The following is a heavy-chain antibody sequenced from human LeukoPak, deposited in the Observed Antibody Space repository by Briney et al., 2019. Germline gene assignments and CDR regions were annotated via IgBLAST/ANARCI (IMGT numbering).Heavy chain of an antibody. CDR2: ISYDGSNK. Sequence: QAGGPLRLSCAASGFTFSSYGMHWVRQAPGKGLEWVAVISYDGSNKYYADSVKGRFTISRDNSKNTLYLQMNSLRAEDTAVYYCAREYSTGFDPWGQGTLVPVSS. V-gene: IGHV3-30*03. J-gene: IGHJ5*02. CDR3: AREYSTGFDP. CDR1: GFTFSSYG. D-gene: IGHD2-15*01.